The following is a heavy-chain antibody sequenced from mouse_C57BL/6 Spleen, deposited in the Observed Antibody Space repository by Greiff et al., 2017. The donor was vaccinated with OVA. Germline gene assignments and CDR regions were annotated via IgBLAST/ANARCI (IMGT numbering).Heavy chain of an antibody. J-gene: IGHJ2*01. D-gene: IGHD2-3*01. CDR3: ARRLYDGYYEDY. Sequence: VQLQQPGAELVKPGASVKMSCKASGYTFTSYWITWVKQRPGQGLEWIGDIYPGSGSTNYNEKFKSKATLTVDASSSTAYMQLSSLTSEDSAVYYCARRLYDGYYEDYWGQGTTLTVSS. CDR2: IYPGSGST. V-gene: IGHV1-55*01. CDR1: GYTFTSYW.